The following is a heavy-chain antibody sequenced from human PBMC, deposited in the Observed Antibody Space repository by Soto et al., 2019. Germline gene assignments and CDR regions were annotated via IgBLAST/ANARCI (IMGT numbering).Heavy chain of an antibody. CDR2: IWHDGNNK. V-gene: IGHV3-33*01. CDR3: ASDLVGASDSYGLDV. CDR1: GFTFSNYG. D-gene: IGHD1-26*01. J-gene: IGHJ6*02. Sequence: GSLRLSCAASGFTFSNYGMHWVRQAPGKGLEWVAIIWHDGNNKYYADSVRGRFIISRDNSKNRLYLQMNSLRAEDTAVYYCASDLVGASDSYGLDVWGQGTPVTVSS.